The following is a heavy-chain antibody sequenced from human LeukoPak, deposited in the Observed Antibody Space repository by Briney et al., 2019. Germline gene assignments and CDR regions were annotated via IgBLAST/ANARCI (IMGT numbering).Heavy chain of an antibody. CDR1: GFTFSSYA. V-gene: IGHV3-23*01. CDR3: AKDAYEYVWGSSAFDI. J-gene: IGHJ3*02. CDR2: ISGSGGST. D-gene: IGHD3-16*01. Sequence: PGGSLRLSCAASGFTFSSYAMSWVRQAPGKGLEWGSAISGSGGSTYYADSVKGRFTISRDNSKNTLYLQMNSLRAEDTAVYYCAKDAYEYVWGSSAFDIWGQGTMVTVSS.